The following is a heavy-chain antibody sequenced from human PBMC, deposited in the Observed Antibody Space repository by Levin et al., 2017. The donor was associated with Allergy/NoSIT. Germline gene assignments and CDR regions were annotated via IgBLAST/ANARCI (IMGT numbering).Heavy chain of an antibody. J-gene: IGHJ4*02. CDR2: FYPGDSDS. Sequence: KPGGSLRLSCKVSGYSFTSYWIAWVRQKPGTGLEWMGIFYPGDSDSTYNPSFEGQVTISVDNFISTAYLQWSSLKASDTAMYYCARVLGGYSGHSTRVLDHWGQGTLVTVSS. V-gene: IGHV5-51*01. CDR1: GYSFTSYW. D-gene: IGHD5-12*01. CDR3: ARVLGGYSGHSTRVLDH.